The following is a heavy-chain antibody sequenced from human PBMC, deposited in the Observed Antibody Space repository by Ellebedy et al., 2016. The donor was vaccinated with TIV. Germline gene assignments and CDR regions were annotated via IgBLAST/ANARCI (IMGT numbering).Heavy chain of an antibody. Sequence: GGSLRLSCAASGFTFSSYSMNWVRQAPGKGLEWVSAISGSGGSTYYADSVKGRFTISRDNSKNTLYLQMNSLRAGDTAVYYCAKGVMITFGGVIVIPGDYFDYWGQGTLVTVSS. D-gene: IGHD3-16*02. CDR3: AKGVMITFGGVIVIPGDYFDY. CDR2: ISGSGGST. J-gene: IGHJ4*02. V-gene: IGHV3-23*01. CDR1: GFTFSSYS.